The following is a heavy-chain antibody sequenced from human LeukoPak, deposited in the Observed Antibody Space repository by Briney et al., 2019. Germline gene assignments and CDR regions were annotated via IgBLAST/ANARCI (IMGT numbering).Heavy chain of an antibody. CDR3: ASGYSLDY. J-gene: IGHJ4*02. V-gene: IGHV3-30*03. CDR1: GFTFSSYA. D-gene: IGHD3-22*01. CDR2: ISYDGSNK. Sequence: GGSLRLSCAASGFTFSSYAMSWVRQAPGKGLEWVAVISYDGSNKYYADSVKGRFTISRDNSKNTLYLQMNSLRAEDTAVYYCASGYSLDYWGQGTLVTVSS.